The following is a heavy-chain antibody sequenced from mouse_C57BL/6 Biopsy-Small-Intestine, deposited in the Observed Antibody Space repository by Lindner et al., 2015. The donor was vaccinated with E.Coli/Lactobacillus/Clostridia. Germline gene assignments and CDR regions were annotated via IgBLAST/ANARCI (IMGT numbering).Heavy chain of an antibody. CDR3: ARGQVGPTFFFDY. CDR1: GDTFSSYD. V-gene: IGHV1-69*02. J-gene: IGHJ4*01. Sequence: SVKVPCKASGDTFSSYDISWVRQAPGQGLEWMGGIIPFFGTIKYAQRFQGRVSFTADESTSTAYMELGSLSSEDTAVYYCARGQVGPTFFFDYWGQGTLVTVSS. CDR2: IIPFFGT. D-gene: IGHD1-1*02.